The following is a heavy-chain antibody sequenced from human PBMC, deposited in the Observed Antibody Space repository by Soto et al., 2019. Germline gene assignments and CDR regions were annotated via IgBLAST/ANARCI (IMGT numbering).Heavy chain of an antibody. Sequence: PGESLKISCKGSGYSFTSYWIDWVRQMPGKGLEWMGIIYPGDSDTRYSPSFQGQVTISADKSISTAYLQWSSLKASDTAMYYCARQEGYNWDYYYYGTDVWGQGTTVTVS. CDR2: IYPGDSDT. V-gene: IGHV5-51*01. J-gene: IGHJ6*02. CDR1: GYSFTSYW. D-gene: IGHD1-1*01. CDR3: ARQEGYNWDYYYYGTDV.